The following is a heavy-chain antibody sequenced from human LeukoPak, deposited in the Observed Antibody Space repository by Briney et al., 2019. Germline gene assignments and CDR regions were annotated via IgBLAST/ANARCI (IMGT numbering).Heavy chain of an antibody. CDR1: GFTFSSYW. CDR2: IKQDGSEK. J-gene: IGHJ3*02. Sequence: HSGGSLRLSCAASGFTFSSYWMSWVRQAPGKGLEWVANIKQDGSEKYYVDSVKGRFTISRDNAKNSLYLQMNSLRAEDTAVYYCVSDDPYDSDAFDIWGQGTMVTVSS. D-gene: IGHD2-15*01. CDR3: VSDDPYDSDAFDI. V-gene: IGHV3-7*01.